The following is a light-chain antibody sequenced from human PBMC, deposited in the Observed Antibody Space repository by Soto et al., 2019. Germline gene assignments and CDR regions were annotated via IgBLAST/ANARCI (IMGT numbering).Light chain of an antibody. J-gene: IGLJ1*01. CDR1: SSNIGANYD. Sequence: QSVLTQPPSVSGAPGQRVTISCTGSSSNIGANYDVHWYQVLPGTAPKLLIYDNNIRPSGIPDRFSGSKSGTSATLGITGLQTGDEADYYCATWDSSLSGGGVFGTGTKVTVL. V-gene: IGLV1-51*01. CDR3: ATWDSSLSGGGV. CDR2: DNN.